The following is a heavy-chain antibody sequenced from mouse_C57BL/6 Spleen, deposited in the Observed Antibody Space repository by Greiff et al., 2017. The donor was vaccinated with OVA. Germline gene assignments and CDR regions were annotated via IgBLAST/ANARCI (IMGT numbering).Heavy chain of an antibody. V-gene: IGHV1-64*01. CDR2: IHPNSGST. CDR3: AYSSGYYAMDY. Sequence: QVQLKQPGAELVKPGASVKLSCKASGYTFTSYWMHWVKQRPGQGLEWIGMIHPNSGSTNYNEKFKSKATLTVDKSSSTAYMQLSSLTSEDSAVYYCAYSSGYYAMDYWGQGTSVTVSS. CDR1: GYTFTSYW. D-gene: IGHD3-2*02. J-gene: IGHJ4*01.